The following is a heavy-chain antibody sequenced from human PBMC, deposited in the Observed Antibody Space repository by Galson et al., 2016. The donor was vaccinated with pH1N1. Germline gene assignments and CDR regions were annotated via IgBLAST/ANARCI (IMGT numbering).Heavy chain of an antibody. V-gene: IGHV3-7*01. CDR2: IKQDGGVK. CDR3: TSQFGSSSHF. D-gene: IGHD6-6*01. J-gene: IGHJ4*02. Sequence: SLRLSCAASGFTFSNYWMSWVRQAPGKGLEWVANIKQDGGVKYYADSVKGRFSIFKDSAKNSLVLQMNNLRGDDTAVYYCTSQFGSSSHFWGQGAQVTVSS. CDR1: GFTFSNYW.